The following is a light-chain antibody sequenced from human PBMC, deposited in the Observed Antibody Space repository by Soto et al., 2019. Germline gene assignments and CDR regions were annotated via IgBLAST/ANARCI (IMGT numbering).Light chain of an antibody. V-gene: IGLV2-11*01. CDR1: SSDVGTYDF. Sequence: QSALAQPRSVSGSPGQSVTISCAGTSSDVGTYDFVSWYQQHPGNAPRLMIFDVSERPSGVPDRFSVSKSGNTASLTISGLQAEDEADYYCCLYAGTFYVFGTGTKVTVL. J-gene: IGLJ1*01. CDR3: CLYAGTFYV. CDR2: DVS.